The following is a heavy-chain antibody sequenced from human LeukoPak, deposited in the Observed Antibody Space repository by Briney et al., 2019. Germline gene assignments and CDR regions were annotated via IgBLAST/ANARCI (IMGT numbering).Heavy chain of an antibody. V-gene: IGHV3-23*01. D-gene: IGHD6-13*01. CDR2: ISASGSIT. Sequence: PGGSLRLSCAASGFTFNNNAMTWVRQAPGKGLEWVSSISASGSITYHTDSVKGRFTISRDNSKNTLFLQMNSLRAEDAAVYYCAKPRGSTWDKRHFHYWGQGTPVTVS. J-gene: IGHJ4*02. CDR3: AKPRGSTWDKRHFHY. CDR1: GFTFNNNA.